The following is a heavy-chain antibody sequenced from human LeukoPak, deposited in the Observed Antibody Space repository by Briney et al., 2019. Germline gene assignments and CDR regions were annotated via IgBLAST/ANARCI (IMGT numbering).Heavy chain of an antibody. CDR2: IVVGSGNT. CDR1: GFIFASSA. Sequence: SVKVSCKAAGFIFASSAMQWISQARGQRPQWIGWIVVGSGNTKCAQTSQESVTIARDMSTSTAYMDLSRLSSDDTAVSSCASTKTPPSVAFDIWGQGTMVTVSS. J-gene: IGHJ3*02. V-gene: IGHV1-58*02. D-gene: IGHD1-1*01. CDR3: ASTKTPPSVAFDI.